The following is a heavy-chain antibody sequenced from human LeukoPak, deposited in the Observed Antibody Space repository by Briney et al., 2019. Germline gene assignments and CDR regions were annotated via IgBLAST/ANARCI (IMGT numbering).Heavy chain of an antibody. V-gene: IGHV4-39*01. J-gene: IGHJ4*01. CDR2: IYYSGTT. CDR3: ARHVRFLEWLSSYYFDY. D-gene: IGHD3-3*01. CDR1: GGTISSSSYY. Sequence: PSETLSLTCTVSGGTISSSSYYWGWIRQPPGTGLEWIGSIYYSGTTYYNPSLKSRVAISVDTSKSQCCLRLASVTAADTAVYYCARHVRFLEWLSSYYFDYWGQGTLVTVSS.